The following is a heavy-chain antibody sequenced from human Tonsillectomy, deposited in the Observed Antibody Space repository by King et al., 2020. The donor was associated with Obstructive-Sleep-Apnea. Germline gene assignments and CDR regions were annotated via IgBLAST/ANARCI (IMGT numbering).Heavy chain of an antibody. CDR3: ARTKGDFVGGGHYIDY. Sequence: RVTLKESGPALVKPTQTLTLTCSFSGFSLNTHGLSVYWVRQPPGKALEWLARIDWDDDEYYNTALNSRLTISRDTSRNQVVLTMTNMDPLDTGTYYCARTKGDFVGGGHYIDYWGQGTLVTVSS. J-gene: IGHJ4*02. V-gene: IGHV2-70*11. D-gene: IGHD2-21*02. CDR2: IDWDDDE. CDR1: GFSLNTHGLS.